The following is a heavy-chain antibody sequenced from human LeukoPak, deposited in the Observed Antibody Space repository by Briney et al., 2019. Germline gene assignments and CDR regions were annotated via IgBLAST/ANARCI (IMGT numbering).Heavy chain of an antibody. J-gene: IGHJ4*02. CDR3: ARGSTS. V-gene: IGHV4-34*01. CDR2: INHSGST. CDR1: GFTVSSNY. Sequence: PGGSLRLSCAASGFTVSSNYMSWVRQPPGKGLEWIGEINHSGSTNYNPSLKSRVTISVDTSKNQFSLKLSSVTAADTAVYYCARGSTSWGQGTLVTVSS. D-gene: IGHD2-2*01.